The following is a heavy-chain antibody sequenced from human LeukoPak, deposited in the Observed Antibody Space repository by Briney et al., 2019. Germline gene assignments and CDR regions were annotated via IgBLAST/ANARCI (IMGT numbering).Heavy chain of an antibody. Sequence: GGSLRLSCAASGFSVSDAYMSWVRQTPGKRREWIGRIMSKSDGGTTDYAAPVKDRFIISRDDSKGTLYLQLNSLRTDDTAVYYCLAQYYFDYWGRGTLVTVSS. CDR1: GFSVSDAY. V-gene: IGHV3-15*01. CDR2: IMSKSDGGTT. J-gene: IGHJ4*02. CDR3: LAQYYFDY. D-gene: IGHD5-24*01.